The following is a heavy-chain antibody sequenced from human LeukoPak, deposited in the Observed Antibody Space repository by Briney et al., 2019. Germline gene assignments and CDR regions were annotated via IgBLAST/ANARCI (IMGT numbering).Heavy chain of an antibody. J-gene: IGHJ4*02. CDR3: ASILSPPTTYYYGSGSYQIDY. CDR1: GFTFSSYG. D-gene: IGHD3-10*01. Sequence: GALRLSCAASGFTFSSYGMHWVRQAPGKGLEWVAVISYDGSNKYYADSVKGRFTISRDNSKNTLYLQMNSLRAEDTAVYYCASILSPPTTYYYGSGSYQIDYWGQGTLVTVSS. CDR2: ISYDGSNK. V-gene: IGHV3-30*03.